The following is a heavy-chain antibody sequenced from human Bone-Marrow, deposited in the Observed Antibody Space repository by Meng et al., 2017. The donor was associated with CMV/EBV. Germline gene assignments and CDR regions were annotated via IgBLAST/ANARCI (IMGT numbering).Heavy chain of an antibody. Sequence: SGYRFSGYGLHWVRQAPGQRLEWMGWINAANGNTKFSQKFQGRVTITRDTSASTAYLELISLTSEDTALYYCARDSNGYSSGWYFFDYWGQGTLVTVSS. J-gene: IGHJ4*02. CDR2: INAANGNT. CDR1: GYRFSGYG. V-gene: IGHV1-3*01. D-gene: IGHD6-19*01. CDR3: ARDSNGYSSGWYFFDY.